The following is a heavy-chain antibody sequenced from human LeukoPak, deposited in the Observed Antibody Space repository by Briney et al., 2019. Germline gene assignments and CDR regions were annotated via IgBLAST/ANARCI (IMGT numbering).Heavy chain of an antibody. D-gene: IGHD3-9*01. Sequence: SETLSPTCAVYGGSFSGYYWSWIRQPPGKGLEWIGEINHSGSTNYNPSLKSRVTISVDTSKNQFSLKLSSVTAADTAVYYCAVGDILTGSDAFGIWGQGTMVTVSS. J-gene: IGHJ3*02. V-gene: IGHV4-34*01. CDR2: INHSGST. CDR3: AVGDILTGSDAFGI. CDR1: GGSFSGYY.